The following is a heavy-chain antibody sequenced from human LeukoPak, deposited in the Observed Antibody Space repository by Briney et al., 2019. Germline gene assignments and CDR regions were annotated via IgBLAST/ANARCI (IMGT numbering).Heavy chain of an antibody. CDR2: IWYDGSNK. Sequence: GGSLRLSCAASGFTVSSNYMSWVRQAPGKGLEWVAVIWYDGSNKYYADSVKGRFTISRDNSKNTLYLQMNSLRAEDTAVYYCARDRGDIVVVPAAIWYGMDVWGQGTTVTVSS. D-gene: IGHD2-2*02. J-gene: IGHJ6*02. V-gene: IGHV3-33*08. CDR3: ARDRGDIVVVPAAIWYGMDV. CDR1: GFTVSSNY.